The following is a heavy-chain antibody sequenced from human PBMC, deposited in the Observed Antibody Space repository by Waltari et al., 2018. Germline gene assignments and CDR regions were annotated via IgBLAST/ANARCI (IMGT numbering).Heavy chain of an antibody. CDR2: IVVGSGNT. Sequence: QMQLVQSGPEVKKPGTSVKVSCKASGFTFTSSAVQWVRQARGQRLEWIGWIVVGSGNTNYAQKFQERVTITRDMTTSTAYMERSSLRSEDTAVYYCAAAHYYYYYYMDVWGKGTTVTVSS. V-gene: IGHV1-58*01. CDR1: GFTFTSSA. J-gene: IGHJ6*03. CDR3: AAAHYYYYYYMDV.